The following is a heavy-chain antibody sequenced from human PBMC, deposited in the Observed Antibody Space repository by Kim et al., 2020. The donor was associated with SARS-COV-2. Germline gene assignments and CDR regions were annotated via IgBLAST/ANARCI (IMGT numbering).Heavy chain of an antibody. V-gene: IGHV3-30*18. J-gene: IGHJ6*02. Sequence: GGSLRLSCAASGFTFSSYGMHWVRQAPGKGLEWVAVISYDGSNKYYADSVKGRFTISRDNSKNTLYLQMNSLRAEDTAVYYCAKRFLESGYYYYGMDVWGQGTTVTVSS. CDR1: GFTFSSYG. D-gene: IGHD3-3*01. CDR3: AKRFLESGYYYYGMDV. CDR2: ISYDGSNK.